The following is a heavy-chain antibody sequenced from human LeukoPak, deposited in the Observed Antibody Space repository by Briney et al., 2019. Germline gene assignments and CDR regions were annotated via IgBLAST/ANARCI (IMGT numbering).Heavy chain of an antibody. J-gene: IGHJ4*02. Sequence: GGSLRLSCAASGFTSSSYWMSWVRQAPGKGLEWVANIKQDGSEKYYVDSVKGRFTISRDNAKNSLYLQMNSLRAEDTAAYYCARGSVLAVAGNWGQGTLVTVSS. CDR1: GFTSSSYW. CDR3: ARGSVLAVAGN. CDR2: IKQDGSEK. D-gene: IGHD6-19*01. V-gene: IGHV3-7*01.